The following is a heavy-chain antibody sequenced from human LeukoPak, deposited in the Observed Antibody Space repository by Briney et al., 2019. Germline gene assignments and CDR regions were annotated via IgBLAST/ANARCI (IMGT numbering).Heavy chain of an antibody. CDR2: INPNSGGA. D-gene: IGHD4-23*01. V-gene: IGHV1-2*02. Sequence: ASVKVSCKASGYTFTGYYMHWVRQAPGQGLEWMGWINPNSGGANYAQKFQGRVTMTRDTSISTAYMELSRLRSDDTAVYYCARSFTVVTPWILGYWGQGTLVTVSS. CDR3: ARSFTVVTPWILGY. CDR1: GYTFTGYY. J-gene: IGHJ4*02.